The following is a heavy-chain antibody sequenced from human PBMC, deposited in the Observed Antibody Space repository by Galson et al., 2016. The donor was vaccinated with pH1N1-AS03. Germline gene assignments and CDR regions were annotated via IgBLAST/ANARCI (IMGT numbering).Heavy chain of an antibody. Sequence: SETLSLTCAVYGGSINAYYWTWVRQAPGKGLEWIGEISPSQIGYYNAPLKGRVTISIDTSRSQFSLELSDVTAADTAVYYCTTNYRSGANCHRARHPWGQGTQVTVSS. D-gene: IGHD4/OR15-4a*01. CDR3: TTNYRSGANCHRARHP. CDR2: ISPSQIG. CDR1: GGSINAYY. J-gene: IGHJ5*02. V-gene: IGHV4-34*01.